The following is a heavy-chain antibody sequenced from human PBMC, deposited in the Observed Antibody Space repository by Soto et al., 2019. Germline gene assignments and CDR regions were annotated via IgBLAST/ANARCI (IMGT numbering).Heavy chain of an antibody. CDR1: GYTFHNYG. CDR2: ISGYNGNT. CDR3: ARGSESFDL. D-gene: IGHD1-26*01. J-gene: IGHJ4*02. V-gene: IGHV1-18*01. Sequence: QVLLMQSGPEVKKPGASEKVSCKASGYTFHNYGISWVRQVPGQGLEWMGWISGYNGNTNEAPKIQGRVTVTRDTSMATAYMELRSVRSDETAIYYCARGSESFDLWGSGTLVTVSS.